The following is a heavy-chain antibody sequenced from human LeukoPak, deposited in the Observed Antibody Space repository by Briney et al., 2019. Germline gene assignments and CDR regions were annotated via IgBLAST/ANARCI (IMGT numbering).Heavy chain of an antibody. D-gene: IGHD2-2*01. V-gene: IGHV3-23*01. CDR2: ISGSGGST. CDR3: TKLGYCSSTSCYPEAFDI. J-gene: IGHJ3*02. Sequence: GGSLRLSCAASGFTFSSYAMSWVRQAPGKGLEWVSAISGSGGSTYYADSVKGRLTISRDNSKNTLYLQLNSLRAEDTAVYYCTKLGYCSSTSCYPEAFDIWGQGTMVTVSS. CDR1: GFTFSSYA.